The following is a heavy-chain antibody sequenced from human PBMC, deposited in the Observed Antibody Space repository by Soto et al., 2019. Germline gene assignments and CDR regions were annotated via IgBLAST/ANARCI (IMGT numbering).Heavy chain of an antibody. CDR3: AKDGGQWLKIHSYFEY. Sequence: LRRSCAASGFTFSSYGMHGVCQAPCKGLEWVAVISYGGSNKYYADSVKGRFTISRDNSKNTLYLQMTSLRAEDTAVYYCAKDGGQWLKIHSYFEYLGQGTLVTVCS. J-gene: IGHJ4*02. V-gene: IGHV3-30*18. CDR2: ISYGGSNK. CDR1: GFTFSSYG. D-gene: IGHD6-19*01.